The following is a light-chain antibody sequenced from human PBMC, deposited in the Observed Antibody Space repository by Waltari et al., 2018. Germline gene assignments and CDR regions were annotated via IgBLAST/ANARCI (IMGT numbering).Light chain of an antibody. J-gene: IGLJ3*02. V-gene: IGLV2-11*01. CDR1: TSDVGGYNS. CDR3: CSYDCVHTFWL. CDR2: HVN. Sequence: QSALTQPPSVSGSPEQSVTISCTGSTSDVGGYNSVSWSQQHPGKAPKLIILHVNQVPSGGPNRYSGSKTVNAASLTISGLRPEDEADYPCCSYDCVHTFWLFGGGTKLTVL.